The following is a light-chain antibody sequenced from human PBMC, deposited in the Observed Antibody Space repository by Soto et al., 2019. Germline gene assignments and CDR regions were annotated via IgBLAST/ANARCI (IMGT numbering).Light chain of an antibody. CDR1: RSDIGSYNY. Sequence: QSVLTQPASVSGSPGQSITISCSGTRSDIGSYNYVAWYQQFPGKTPKILIYGVSNRPSGVSSRFSGSKSGNTASLTISGLQAEDESYYYCISYTGSSTSYVFGSGTNVTVL. CDR2: GVS. J-gene: IGLJ1*01. CDR3: ISYTGSSTSYV. V-gene: IGLV2-14*01.